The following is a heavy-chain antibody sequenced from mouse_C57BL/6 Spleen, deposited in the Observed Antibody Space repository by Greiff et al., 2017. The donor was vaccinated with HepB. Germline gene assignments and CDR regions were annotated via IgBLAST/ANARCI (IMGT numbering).Heavy chain of an antibody. CDR1: GFSLTSYG. J-gene: IGHJ4*01. CDR3: ARFSYNAMDY. Sequence: VQLKQSGPGLVQPSQSLSITCTVSGFSLTSYGVHWVRQSPGKGREWLGVIWSGGSTDYNAAFISRLSISKDNSKSQVFFKMNSLQADDTAIYYCARFSYNAMDYWGQGTSVTVSS. CDR2: IWSGGST. V-gene: IGHV2-2*01.